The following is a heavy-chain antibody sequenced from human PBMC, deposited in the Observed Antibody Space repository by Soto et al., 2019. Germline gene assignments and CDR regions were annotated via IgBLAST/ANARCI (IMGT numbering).Heavy chain of an antibody. J-gene: IGHJ4*02. Sequence: QVQLVQSGAEVKKPGSSVKVSCKASGGTFSSYAISWVRQAPGQGLEWMGGIIPIFGTANYAQKFQGRVTITADEFTSTAYMELSSLRSEDTAVYYCAREIYYYDSSGSDAFDYWGQGTLVTVSS. CDR2: IIPIFGTA. V-gene: IGHV1-69*01. CDR1: GGTFSSYA. CDR3: AREIYYYDSSGSDAFDY. D-gene: IGHD3-22*01.